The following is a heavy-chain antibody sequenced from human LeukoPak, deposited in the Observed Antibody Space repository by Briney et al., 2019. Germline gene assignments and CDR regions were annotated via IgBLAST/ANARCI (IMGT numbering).Heavy chain of an antibody. D-gene: IGHD6-19*01. V-gene: IGHV1-18*01. CDR3: ARDLKRLTSGWITAAAGDY. Sequence: ASVKVSCKASGYTFTSYGISWVRQAPGQGLEWMGWISAYNGNTNYAQKLQGRVTMTTDTSTSTAYMELRSLRSDDTAVYYCARDLKRLTSGWITAAAGDYWGQGTLVTVSS. J-gene: IGHJ4*02. CDR1: GYTFTSYG. CDR2: ISAYNGNT.